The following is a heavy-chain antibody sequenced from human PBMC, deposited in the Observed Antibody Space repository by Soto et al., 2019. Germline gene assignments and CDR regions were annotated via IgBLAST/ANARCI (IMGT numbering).Heavy chain of an antibody. Sequence: QVQLVESGGGVVQPGRSLRLSCAASGFTFSSYAMHWVRQAPGKGLEWVAVISYDGSNKYYADSVKGRFTISRDNSKNTLYLQINSLRAEDTAVYYCAREAVTSDYGMDVWGQGTTVTVSS. J-gene: IGHJ6*02. D-gene: IGHD4-4*01. CDR2: ISYDGSNK. CDR3: AREAVTSDYGMDV. V-gene: IGHV3-30-3*01. CDR1: GFTFSSYA.